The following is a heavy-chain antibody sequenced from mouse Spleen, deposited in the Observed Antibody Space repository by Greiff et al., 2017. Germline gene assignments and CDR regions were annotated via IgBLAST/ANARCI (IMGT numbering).Heavy chain of an antibody. CDR2: ISSGGDYI. CDR3: TREGYDEGDFDY. D-gene: IGHD2-2*01. J-gene: IGHJ2*01. CDR1: GFTFSSYA. Sequence: DVHLVESGEGLVKPGGSLKLSCAASGFTFSSYAMSWVRQTPEKRLEWVAYISSGGDYIYYADTVKGRFTISRDNARNTLYLQMSSLKSEDTAMYYCTREGYDEGDFDYWGQGTTLTVSS. V-gene: IGHV5-9-1*02.